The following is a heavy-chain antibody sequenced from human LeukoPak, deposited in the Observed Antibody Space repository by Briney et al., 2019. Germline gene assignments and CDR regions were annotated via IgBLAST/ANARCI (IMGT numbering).Heavy chain of an antibody. Sequence: PSETLSLTCTVSGGSISSYYRSWIRQPPGKGLEWIGYIYYSGSTNYNPSLKSRVTISVDTSKNQFSLKLSSVTAADTAVYYCARRAYCGGDCWWFDPWGQGTLVTVSS. D-gene: IGHD2-21*02. CDR3: ARRAYCGGDCWWFDP. J-gene: IGHJ5*02. CDR2: IYYSGST. V-gene: IGHV4-59*08. CDR1: GGSISSYY.